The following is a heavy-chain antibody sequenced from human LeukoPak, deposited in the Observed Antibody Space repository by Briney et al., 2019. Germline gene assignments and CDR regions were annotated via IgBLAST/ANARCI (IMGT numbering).Heavy chain of an antibody. CDR3: TRGAGWLIDY. V-gene: IGHV4-59*01. J-gene: IGHJ4*02. Sequence: SETLSLTCTVSDDSISNYYRGWIRQPPGKGLEWIGYIHNSGTSTYNLSLKSRVTISADTSKSQSSLKLNSVTTADTAVYYCTRGAGWLIDYWGQGILVTVSS. CDR2: IHNSGTS. D-gene: IGHD3-16*01. CDR1: DDSISNYY.